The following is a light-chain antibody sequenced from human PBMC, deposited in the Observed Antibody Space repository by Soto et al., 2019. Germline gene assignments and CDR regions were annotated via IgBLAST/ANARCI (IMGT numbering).Light chain of an antibody. CDR2: DAS. Sequence: DMQMTQSPSTLSASVGDRVTITCRASQSISTSLAWYQQKPGKAPKLLIHDASSLESGVPSRFSGSGSGTEFTLTISSLQPDDFATYYCQQANSFPWTFGQGTKVDNK. CDR1: QSISTS. J-gene: IGKJ1*01. V-gene: IGKV1-5*01. CDR3: QQANSFPWT.